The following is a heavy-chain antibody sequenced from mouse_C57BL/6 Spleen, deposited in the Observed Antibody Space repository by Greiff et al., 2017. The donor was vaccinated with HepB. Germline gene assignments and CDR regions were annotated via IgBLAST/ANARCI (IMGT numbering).Heavy chain of an antibody. V-gene: IGHV1-82*01. CDR3: ERSLLPY. CDR2: IYPGDGDT. J-gene: IGHJ3*01. D-gene: IGHD2-10*01. CDR1: GYAFSSSW. Sequence: QVQLQQSGPELVKPGASVTISCKASGYAFSSSWMNWVKQRPGKGLEWIGRIYPGDGDTNYNGKLKGKATLTADKSSSTAYLQLSCLTTEDSAVYFCERSLLPYWGQGTLVTVST.